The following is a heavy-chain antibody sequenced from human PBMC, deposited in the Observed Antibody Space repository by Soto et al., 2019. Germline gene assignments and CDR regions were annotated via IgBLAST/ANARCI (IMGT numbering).Heavy chain of an antibody. Sequence: SETLSLTCTVSGGSVSSGSYYWSWIRQPPGKGLEWIGYIYYSGSTNYNPSLKSRVTISVDTSKNQFSLKLSSVTAADTAVYYCARGTSGDFDYWGQGTLVSVSS. CDR3: ARGTSGDFDY. D-gene: IGHD3-10*01. CDR2: IYYSGST. CDR1: GGSVSSGSYY. J-gene: IGHJ4*02. V-gene: IGHV4-61*01.